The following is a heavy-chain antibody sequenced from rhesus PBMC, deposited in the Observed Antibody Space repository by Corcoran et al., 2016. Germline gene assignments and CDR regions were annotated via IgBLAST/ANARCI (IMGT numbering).Heavy chain of an antibody. CDR2: IHGTSGYA. D-gene: IGHD3-28*01. Sequence: QVQLQESGPGLVRPSETLSLTCAVSGGSINDYYWGWIRPSPGKGLEWIAYIHGTSGYANYNPSLKSRVTISTDTSKSQFSLKLGSVTAADTAVYFCARYDMVVPKYFDYWGQGVLVTVSS. J-gene: IGHJ4*01. V-gene: IGHV4-165*01. CDR3: ARYDMVVPKYFDY. CDR1: GGSINDYY.